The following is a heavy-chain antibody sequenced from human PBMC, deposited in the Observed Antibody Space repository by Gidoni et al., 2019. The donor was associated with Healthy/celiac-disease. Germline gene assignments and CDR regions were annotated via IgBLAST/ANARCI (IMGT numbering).Heavy chain of an antibody. J-gene: IGHJ5*02. Sequence: QVQLQESGPGLVKPSETLSLTCTVSGGSISSYYWSWIRQPAGKGLEWIGRIYTSGSTNYNPSLKSRVTMSVDTSKNQFSLKLSSVTAADTAVYYCARDQGLGYCSGGSCYNRWFDPWGQGTLVTVSS. CDR1: GGSISSYY. V-gene: IGHV4-4*07. CDR3: ARDQGLGYCSGGSCYNRWFDP. D-gene: IGHD2-15*01. CDR2: IYTSGST.